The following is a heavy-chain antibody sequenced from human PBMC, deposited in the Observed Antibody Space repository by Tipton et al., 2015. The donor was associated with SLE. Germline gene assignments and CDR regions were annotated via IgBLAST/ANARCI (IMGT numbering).Heavy chain of an antibody. V-gene: IGHV5-51*01. D-gene: IGHD3-22*01. J-gene: IGHJ4*02. CDR3: ARPHYYDSSGYSYYYDY. Sequence: QLVQSGPEVKKPGESLKISCKGSGYSFTSYWIGWVRQMPGKGLEWMGIIYPGDSDTRYSPSFQGQVTISADKSISTAYLQWSSPKASDTAMYYCARPHYYDSSGYSYYYDYWGQGTLVTVSS. CDR2: IYPGDSDT. CDR1: GYSFTSYW.